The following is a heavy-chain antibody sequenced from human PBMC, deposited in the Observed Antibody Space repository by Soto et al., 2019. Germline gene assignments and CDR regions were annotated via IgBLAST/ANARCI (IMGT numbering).Heavy chain of an antibody. Sequence: VASVKVSCKASGGTFSSYAVSWVRQAPGQGLEWMGGIIPIFGTANYAQKFQGRVTITADKSTSTAYMELSSLRSEDTAVYYCARDPNYDILTGLSGGWFDPWGQGTLVTVSS. CDR1: GGTFSSYA. V-gene: IGHV1-69*06. J-gene: IGHJ5*02. CDR2: IIPIFGTA. D-gene: IGHD3-9*01. CDR3: ARDPNYDILTGLSGGWFDP.